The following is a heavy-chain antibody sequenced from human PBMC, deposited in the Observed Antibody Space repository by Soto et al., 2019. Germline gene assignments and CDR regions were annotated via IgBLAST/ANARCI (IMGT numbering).Heavy chain of an antibody. CDR1: GFTFSSYA. CDR2: IKEDGSKI. CDR3: ARGAKDAFDI. Sequence: GGSLRLSCAASGFTFSSYAMSWVRQAPGKGLEFVANIKEDGSKIYYLDSVKGRFTISRDNSKNTLYLQMDSLRAEDTAVYYCARGAKDAFDIWGQGTMVTVSS. V-gene: IGHV3-7*01. J-gene: IGHJ3*02.